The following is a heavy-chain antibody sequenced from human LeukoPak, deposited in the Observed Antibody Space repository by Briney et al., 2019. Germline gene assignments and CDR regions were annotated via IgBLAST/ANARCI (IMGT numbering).Heavy chain of an antibody. CDR1: GFSFTYG. D-gene: IGHD3-22*01. CDR2: IGGGDGRT. Sequence: GGSLRLSCAASGFSFTYGMSWVRQAPGKGLEWVSGIGGGDGRTYYADSLKGRFTISRDISKTTLYLQISGLTADDTAVYYCAKDSHSGFFDYWGQGTLVTVSS. V-gene: IGHV3-23*01. CDR3: AKDSHSGFFDY. J-gene: IGHJ4*02.